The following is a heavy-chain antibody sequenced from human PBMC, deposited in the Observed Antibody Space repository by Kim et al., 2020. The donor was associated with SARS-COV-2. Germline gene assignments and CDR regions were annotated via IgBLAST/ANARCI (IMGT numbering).Heavy chain of an antibody. J-gene: IGHJ6*02. CDR3: AKDGGFFNLHAVTTTYYDFWSGYYERGYYYYGMDV. V-gene: IGHV3-9*01. D-gene: IGHD3-3*01. CDR1: GFTFDDYA. CDR2: ISWNSGSI. Sequence: GGSLRLSCAASGFTFDDYAMHWVRQAPGKGLEWVSGISWNSGSIGYADSVKGRFTISRDNAKNSLYLQMNSLRAEDTALYYCAKDGGFFNLHAVTTTYYDFWSGYYERGYYYYGMDVWGQGTTVTVSS.